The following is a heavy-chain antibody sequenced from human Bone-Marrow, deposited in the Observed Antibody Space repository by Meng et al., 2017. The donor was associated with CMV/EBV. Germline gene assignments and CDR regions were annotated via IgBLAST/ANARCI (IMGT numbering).Heavy chain of an antibody. Sequence: GESLKISCAASGFTFSNYAMSWVRQAPGKGLEWVSVIYPDGSTTFYADSVKGRFTTLRANSKNTLYLQMNSLRDGDTAVYYCAKGLPGIAAALGVWGQGTTVTVSS. V-gene: IGHV3-23*03. CDR3: AKGLPGIAAALGV. CDR2: IYPDGSTT. CDR1: GFTFSNYA. J-gene: IGHJ6*02. D-gene: IGHD6-13*01.